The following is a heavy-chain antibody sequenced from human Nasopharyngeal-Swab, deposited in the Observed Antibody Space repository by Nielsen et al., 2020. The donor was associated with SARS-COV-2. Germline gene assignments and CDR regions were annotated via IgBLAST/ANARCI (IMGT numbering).Heavy chain of an antibody. D-gene: IGHD6-13*01. J-gene: IGHJ3*02. CDR1: GFTFDDYA. CDR3: ASRWGSSSMVDAFDI. V-gene: IGHV3-43*02. Sequence: GEFLKTSCVAGGFTFDDYAKQWVREAAGKGLEWGSFNSRDTYSTNYVDSVKGRFTISRDNSKNSLYLQMSSLRAEDTALYYCASRWGSSSMVDAFDIWGQGTMVTVSS. CDR2: NSRDTYST.